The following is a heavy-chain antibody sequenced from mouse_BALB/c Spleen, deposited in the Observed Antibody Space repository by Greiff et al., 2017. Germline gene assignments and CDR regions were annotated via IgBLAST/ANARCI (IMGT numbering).Heavy chain of an antibody. Sequence: EVKLMESGGGLVQPGGSLKLSCAASGFTFSSYTMSWVRQTPEKRLEWVAYISNGGGSTYYPDTVKGRVTISRDNAKNTLYLQMSSLKSEDTAMYYCARRYYGSSYGAMDYWGQGTSVTVSS. CDR2: ISNGGGST. V-gene: IGHV5-12-2*01. CDR1: GFTFSSYT. D-gene: IGHD1-1*01. J-gene: IGHJ4*01. CDR3: ARRYYGSSYGAMDY.